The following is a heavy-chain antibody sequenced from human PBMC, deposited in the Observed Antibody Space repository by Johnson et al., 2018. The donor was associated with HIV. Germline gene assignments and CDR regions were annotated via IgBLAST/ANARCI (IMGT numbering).Heavy chain of an antibody. D-gene: IGHD2-8*02. Sequence: EVQLVESGGGVVQPGGSLRLSCAASGFTLSGYDMHWVRQATGKGLEWVSEIDSVGDTYYPPSVKGRLTTSRENANNSLYLEMSSLRAGDTAVYYCARLSARSGGFDLWGQGTMVTVSS. CDR1: GFTLSGYD. CDR3: ARLSARSGGFDL. J-gene: IGHJ3*01. V-gene: IGHV3-13*01. CDR2: IDSVGDT.